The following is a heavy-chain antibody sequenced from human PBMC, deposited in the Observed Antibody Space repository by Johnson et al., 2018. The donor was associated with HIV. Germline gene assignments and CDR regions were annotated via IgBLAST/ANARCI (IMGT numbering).Heavy chain of an antibody. Sequence: VQLVESGGGLVQRGGSLRLSCAASGFTFSNAWMSWVRQAPGKGLEWVGRIKSKTDGGTTDYAAPVKGRFTISRDDSKNTLYLQMNSLKTEDTAVYYCTTGGVSSGYYFFHWGQGTMVTVSS. CDR1: GFTFSNAW. CDR3: TTGGVSSGYYFFH. CDR2: IKSKTDGGTT. J-gene: IGHJ3*01. D-gene: IGHD3-22*01. V-gene: IGHV3-15*01.